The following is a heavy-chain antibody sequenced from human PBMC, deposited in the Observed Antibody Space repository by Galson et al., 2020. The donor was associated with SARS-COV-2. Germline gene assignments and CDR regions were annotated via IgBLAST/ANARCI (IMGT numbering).Heavy chain of an antibody. CDR3: ARQILTVYNSLYYFYY. CDR2: IYYSESN. J-gene: IGHJ4*02. D-gene: IGHD3-9*01. Sequence: SETLSLTCTVSGGSIRSSSYYWGWIRQPPGEGRERTGSIYYSESNYYNPSLTSRVTMSVDTSKNQFSLKLSSVTAADTAVYYCARQILTVYNSLYYFYYWVQGTLVTV. CDR1: GGSIRSSSYY. V-gene: IGHV4-39*01.